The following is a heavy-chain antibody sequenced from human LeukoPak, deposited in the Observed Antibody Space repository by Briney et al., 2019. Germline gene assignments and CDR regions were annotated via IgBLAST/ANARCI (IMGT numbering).Heavy chain of an antibody. V-gene: IGHV4-39*01. J-gene: IGHJ4*02. CDR2: IYYSGSP. CDR3: ATWRTAKTGFDY. CDR1: GGSISNNNYY. D-gene: IGHD1-1*01. Sequence: SETLSLTCTVSGGSISNNNYYWAWIRPPPGKGLECIGSIYYSGSPYYNPSLKSRVTISVDTSKNQFSLRLSSVTAADTAVYYCATWRTAKTGFDYWGQGTLVTVSS.